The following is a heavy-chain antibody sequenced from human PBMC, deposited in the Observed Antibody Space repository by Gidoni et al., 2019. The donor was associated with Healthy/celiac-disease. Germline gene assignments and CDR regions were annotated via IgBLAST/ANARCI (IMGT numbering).Heavy chain of an antibody. V-gene: IGHV3-49*04. CDR3: TRDYYDSSGYYPNDY. CDR1: GFTFGDYA. Sequence: EVQLVESGGGLVQPGRSLRLSCTASGFTFGDYAMSWVRQAPGKGLEWVGFIRSKAYGGTTEYAASVKGRFTISRDDSKSIAYLQMNSLKTEDTAVYYCTRDYYDSSGYYPNDYWGQGTLVTVSS. D-gene: IGHD3-22*01. J-gene: IGHJ4*02. CDR2: IRSKAYGGTT.